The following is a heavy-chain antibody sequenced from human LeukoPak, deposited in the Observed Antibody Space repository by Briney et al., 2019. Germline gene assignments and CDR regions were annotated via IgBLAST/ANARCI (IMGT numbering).Heavy chain of an antibody. CDR3: AREGQWLPDWFDP. Sequence: SETLSLTCTVSGGSVSSGSYYWSWIRRHPGRGLEWFGYIHYSGSTDYNPSLKGRVTISLDMSKNQFSLKINSMTAADTAVYYCAREGQWLPDWFDPWGQGTLVTVSP. CDR1: GGSVSSGSYY. J-gene: IGHJ5*02. CDR2: IHYSGST. D-gene: IGHD6-19*01. V-gene: IGHV4-61*01.